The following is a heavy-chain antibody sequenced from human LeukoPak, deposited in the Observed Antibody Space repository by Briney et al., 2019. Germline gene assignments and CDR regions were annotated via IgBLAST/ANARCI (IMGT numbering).Heavy chain of an antibody. CDR2: IYYSGST. CDR1: GGSISSYY. Sequence: PSETLSLTCTVSGGSISSYYWSWIRQPPGKGLEWIGYIYYSGSTNYNPSLKSRVTISVDTSKNQFSLKLSSATAADTAVYYCARRGYGYGYYYFDYWGQGTLVTVSS. D-gene: IGHD5-18*01. V-gene: IGHV4-59*01. J-gene: IGHJ4*02. CDR3: ARRGYGYGYYYFDY.